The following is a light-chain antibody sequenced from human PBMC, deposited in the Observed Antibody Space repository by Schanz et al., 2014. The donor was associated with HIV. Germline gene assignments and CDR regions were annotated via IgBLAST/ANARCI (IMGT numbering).Light chain of an antibody. J-gene: IGKJ2*01. Sequence: EIVMTQSPATLSVSPGERATLSCRASQSVSSNLAWYQQKPGQAPRLLIHGASTRATGIPARFSGSGSGTEFTLTISSLQSEDFAVYYCQQYGSSPYTFGQGTKLEIK. CDR1: QSVSSN. CDR3: QQYGSSPYT. V-gene: IGKV3-15*01. CDR2: GAS.